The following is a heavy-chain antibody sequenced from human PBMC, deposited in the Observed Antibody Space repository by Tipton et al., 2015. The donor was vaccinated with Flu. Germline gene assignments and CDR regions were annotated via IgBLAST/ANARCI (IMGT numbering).Heavy chain of an antibody. V-gene: IGHV1-18*01. Sequence: QSGAEVKKPGASVKVSCKASGYTFTSYGISWVRQAPGQGLEWMGWISAYNGNTNYVQKLQGRVTMTTDTSTSTAYMELRSLRSDDTAVYYWASPTGTTYSSDPIYYSYVMDAWGQGTTVTVSS. J-gene: IGHJ6*02. CDR1: GYTFTSYG. CDR3: ASPTGTTYSSDPIYYSYVMDA. CDR2: ISAYNGNT. D-gene: IGHD6-25*01.